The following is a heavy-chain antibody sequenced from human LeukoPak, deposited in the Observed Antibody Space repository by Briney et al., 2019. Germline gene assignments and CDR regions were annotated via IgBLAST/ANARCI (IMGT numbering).Heavy chain of an antibody. CDR1: GFTFSSYW. V-gene: IGHV3-7*01. CDR3: ARSLTTLTYEGY. Sequence: GGSLRLSCAASGFTFSSYWMHWVRQAPGKGLEWVANINQDGREEHFVDSVKGRFTVSRDNAKNSLFLQMNSLRAEDTAIYYCARSLTTLTYEGYWGQGTLVTVSS. J-gene: IGHJ4*02. CDR2: INQDGREE. D-gene: IGHD1-1*01.